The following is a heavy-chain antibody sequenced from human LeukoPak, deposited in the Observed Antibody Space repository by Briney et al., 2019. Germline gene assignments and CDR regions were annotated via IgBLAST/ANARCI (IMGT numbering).Heavy chain of an antibody. CDR3: ARDLYSLASYGMDV. V-gene: IGHV3-30*04. D-gene: IGHD3-16*01. CDR1: GFTLSSYA. Sequence: GGSLRLSCAASGFTLSSYAMHWVRQAPGKGLEWVAVISYDGSNKYYADSVKGRFTISRDNSKNTLYLQMNSLRAEDTAAYYCARDLYSLASYGMDVWGQGTTVTVSS. CDR2: ISYDGSNK. J-gene: IGHJ6*02.